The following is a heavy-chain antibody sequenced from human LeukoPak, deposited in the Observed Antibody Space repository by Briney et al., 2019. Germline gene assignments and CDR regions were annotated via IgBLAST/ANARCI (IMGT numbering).Heavy chain of an antibody. V-gene: IGHV4-59*01. D-gene: IGHD5-12*01. CDR3: ARGGRAYSGYIGY. CDR1: GGSISSYY. J-gene: IGHJ4*02. Sequence: SETLSLTCTVSGGSISSYYWSWIRQPPGKGLEWIGYIYYSGSTNYNPSLKSRVTISVDTSKNQFSLKLSSVTAADTAVYYCARGGRAYSGYIGYWGQGTLVTVSS. CDR2: IYYSGST.